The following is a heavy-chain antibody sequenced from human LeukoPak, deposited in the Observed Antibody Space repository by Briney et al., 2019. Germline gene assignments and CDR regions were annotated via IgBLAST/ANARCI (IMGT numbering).Heavy chain of an antibody. CDR2: INPNSGGT. V-gene: IGHV1-2*04. D-gene: IGHD3-10*01. CDR1: GYTLTGYY. J-gene: IGHJ4*02. CDR3: ARSDYYGSQGLDY. Sequence: ASVKVSCKASGYTLTGYYMHWVRQDPGQGLEWMGWINPNSGGTNYAQKFQGSVTMTRDTSISTAYMELSRLRSDDTAVYYCARSDYYGSQGLDYWGPGTLVTVSS.